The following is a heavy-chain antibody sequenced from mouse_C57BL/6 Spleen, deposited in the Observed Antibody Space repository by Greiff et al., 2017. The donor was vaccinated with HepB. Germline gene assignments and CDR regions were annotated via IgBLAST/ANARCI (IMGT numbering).Heavy chain of an antibody. J-gene: IGHJ3*01. CDR3: ARETGGNYDRGIAY. D-gene: IGHD2-1*01. CDR1: GYTFTSYW. CDR2: IDPSDSYT. V-gene: IGHV1-59*01. Sequence: VQLQQPGAELVRPGTSVKLSCKASGYTFTSYWMHWVKQRPGQGLEWIGVIDPSDSYTNYNQKFKGKATLTVDTSSSTAYMQLSSLTSEDSAVYYCARETGGNYDRGIAYWGQGTLVTVSA.